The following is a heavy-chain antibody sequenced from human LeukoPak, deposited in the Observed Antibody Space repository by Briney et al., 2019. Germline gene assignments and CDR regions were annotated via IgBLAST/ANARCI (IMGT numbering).Heavy chain of an antibody. D-gene: IGHD6-19*01. CDR1: GFTFSSYA. CDR2: IDASGGST. Sequence: GGSLRLSCAASGFTFSSYALTWVGPAPGKGLEWVSSIDASGGSTYYADSVKGRFTISRDNSKNTFFLQMNTLRAADTAVYYCAKGSGSGWYGWFAPWGQGTLVTVSS. J-gene: IGHJ5*02. V-gene: IGHV3-23*01. CDR3: AKGSGSGWYGWFAP.